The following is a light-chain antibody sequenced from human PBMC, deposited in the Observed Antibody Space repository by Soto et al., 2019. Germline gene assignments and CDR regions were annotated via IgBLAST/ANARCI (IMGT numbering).Light chain of an antibody. CDR2: NNN. J-gene: IGLJ1*01. CDR3: SSWDGSLSGYV. CDR1: SSNIGSNY. V-gene: IGLV1-47*02. Sequence: QSVLTQPPSAPGTPGQGVTISCSGSSSNIGSNYVYWYQQLPGTAPKLLIYNNNQRPSGVPDRFSASKSGTSASLAIRGLRSDDEADYYCSSWDGSLSGYVFGAGTKLTVL.